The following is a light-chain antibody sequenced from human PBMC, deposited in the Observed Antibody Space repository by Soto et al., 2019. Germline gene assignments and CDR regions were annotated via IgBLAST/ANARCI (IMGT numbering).Light chain of an antibody. Sequence: SPKYLAVSLGERATINCKSSQSVLYSSNNKNYLAWYQQKPGQPPKLLISWASTRESGVPDRFSGSGSGTDFTLTIFFLPDEDVGVYCTQQSFPPLTFCDG. V-gene: IGKV4-1*01. CDR2: WAS. CDR1: QSVLYSSNNKNY. CDR3: QQSFPPLT. J-gene: IGKJ5*01.